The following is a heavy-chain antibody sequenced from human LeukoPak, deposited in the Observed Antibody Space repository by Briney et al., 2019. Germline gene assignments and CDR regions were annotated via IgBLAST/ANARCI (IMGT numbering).Heavy chain of an antibody. J-gene: IGHJ4*02. CDR2: IKSKTDGGTT. Sequence: PGGSLRLSCAASGFTFSNAWMSWVRQAPGKGLEWVGRIKSKTDGGTTDYAAPVKGRFTISRDDSKNTLYLQMNSLKTEGTAVYYCARGGPAAGRFDYWGQGTLVTVSS. D-gene: IGHD6-13*01. CDR3: ARGGPAAGRFDY. CDR1: GFTFSNAW. V-gene: IGHV3-15*01.